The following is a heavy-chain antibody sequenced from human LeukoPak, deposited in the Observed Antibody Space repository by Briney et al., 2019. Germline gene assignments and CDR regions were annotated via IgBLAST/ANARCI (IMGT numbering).Heavy chain of an antibody. CDR1: GYTFTGYY. Sequence: ASVKVSCKASGYTFTGYYMHWVRQAPGQGLEWMGWINPNSGGTNYAQKFQGRVTMTRDTSISTAYMELSRLRSDETAVYYCARAARITIFGVVIITLDYWGQGTLVTVSS. J-gene: IGHJ4*02. CDR2: INPNSGGT. D-gene: IGHD3-3*01. CDR3: ARAARITIFGVVIITLDY. V-gene: IGHV1-2*02.